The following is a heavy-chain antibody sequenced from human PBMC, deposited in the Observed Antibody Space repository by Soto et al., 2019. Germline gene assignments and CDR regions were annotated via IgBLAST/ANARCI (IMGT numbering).Heavy chain of an antibody. CDR1: GGSVSGGSYY. D-gene: IGHD3-10*01. J-gene: IGHJ5*02. V-gene: IGHV4-39*07. CDR3: ARDRRLITMVRGVSLWFDP. CDR2: INHSGST. Sequence: SETLSLTCTVSGGSVSGGSYYWSWIRQPPGKGLEWIGEINHSGSTNYNPSLKSRATISVDTSKNQFSLKLSSVTAADTAVYYCARDRRLITMVRGVSLWFDPWGQGTLVTVSS.